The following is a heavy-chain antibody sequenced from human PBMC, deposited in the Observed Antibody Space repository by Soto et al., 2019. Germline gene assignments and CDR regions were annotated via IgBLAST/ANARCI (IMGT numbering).Heavy chain of an antibody. J-gene: IGHJ4*02. CDR3: ARYIYGYVDY. CDR1: GFTFSDYY. D-gene: IGHD5-18*01. CDR2: ISGVMSST. V-gene: IGHV3-11*06. Sequence: QVHLVESGGGLVKPGGSLRLSCAASGFTFSDYYMSWIRQAPGKGLEWIADISGVMSSTYYADSVNGRFTISRDNAKNSVYLQMNSLRAEDTAVYYCARYIYGYVDYWGQGTLVTVSS.